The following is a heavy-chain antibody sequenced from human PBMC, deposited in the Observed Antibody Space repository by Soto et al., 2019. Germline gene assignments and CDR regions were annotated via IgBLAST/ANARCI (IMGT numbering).Heavy chain of an antibody. CDR2: IWYDGSNT. CDR1: GFTFSSYG. D-gene: IGHD3-22*01. V-gene: IGHV3-33*01. CDR3: AVDLSYDRSGYYGCWYFDL. Sequence: QVQLVESGGGVVQPGRSLRLSCAASGFTFSSYGMHWVRQAPGKGLEWVAVIWYDGSNTYYADSVKGRFTISSDNSKNTLYLQRNSLGAEDTAVYYCAVDLSYDRSGYYGCWYFDLWCRCPLVTVSS. J-gene: IGHJ2*01.